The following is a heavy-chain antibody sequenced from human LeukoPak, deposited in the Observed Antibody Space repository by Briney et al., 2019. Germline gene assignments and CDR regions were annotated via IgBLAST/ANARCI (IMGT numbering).Heavy chain of an antibody. CDR2: ISYDGTQK. Sequence: GGSLRLSCAASGFTFRSYAMHWVRQAPGKGLEWVAVISYDGTQKYYADSVTGRFTISRDNSKNTLYLQMNSLRAEDTAVYYCANPAQYDFWSGYEDYWGQGTLVTVSS. J-gene: IGHJ4*02. V-gene: IGHV3-30-3*01. CDR1: GFTFRSYA. D-gene: IGHD3-3*01. CDR3: ANPAQYDFWSGYEDY.